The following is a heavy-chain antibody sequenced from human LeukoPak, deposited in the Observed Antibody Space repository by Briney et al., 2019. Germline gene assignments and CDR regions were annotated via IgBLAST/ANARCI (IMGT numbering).Heavy chain of an antibody. CDR2: IYYSGST. J-gene: IGHJ5*02. Sequence: PSETLSLTCTVSGGSISSSSYYWGWIRQPPGKGLEWIGSIYYSGSTYYNPSLKSRVTISVDTSKNQFSLKLSSVTAADTAVYYCARDERDSNYGHWFDPWGQGTLVTVSS. V-gene: IGHV4-39*07. D-gene: IGHD4-11*01. CDR3: ARDERDSNYGHWFDP. CDR1: GGSISSSSYY.